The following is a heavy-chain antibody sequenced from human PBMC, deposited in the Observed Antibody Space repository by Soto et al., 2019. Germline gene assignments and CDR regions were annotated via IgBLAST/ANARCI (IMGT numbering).Heavy chain of an antibody. D-gene: IGHD3-10*01. Sequence: QVQLQESGPGLVKPSETLSLTCTVSGGSISSYYWSWIRQPAGKGLEWIGRIYTSGSTNYNPSLKSRVNMAVDTSKNQFSLKLSSVTAADTAVYYCARDRDYYGSGSYWDYYYYGMDVWGQGTTVTVSS. CDR3: ARDRDYYGSGSYWDYYYYGMDV. J-gene: IGHJ6*02. CDR2: IYTSGST. CDR1: GGSISSYY. V-gene: IGHV4-4*07.